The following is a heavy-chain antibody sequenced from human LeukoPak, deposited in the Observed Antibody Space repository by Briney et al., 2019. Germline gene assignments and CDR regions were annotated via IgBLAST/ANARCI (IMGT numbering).Heavy chain of an antibody. D-gene: IGHD3-22*01. CDR2: INHSGRT. Sequence: SETLSLTCAVYGGSFSGYYWSWIRQPPGNGLEWIGEINHSGRTKYNPSLKSRVTISVDTSKNQFSLKLSSVTAADTAVYYCARGPDDSSFLLSGGVYFDYWGQGTLVTVSS. V-gene: IGHV4-34*01. J-gene: IGHJ4*02. CDR3: ARGPDDSSFLLSGGVYFDY. CDR1: GGSFSGYY.